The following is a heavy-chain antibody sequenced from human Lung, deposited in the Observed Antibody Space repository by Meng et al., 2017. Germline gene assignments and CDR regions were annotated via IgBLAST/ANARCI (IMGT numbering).Heavy chain of an antibody. Sequence: EVDLVEFGGDVVKPGGSLRLSCGASGFYFSNAWMSWVRQAPGKGLEWVGRIKSNTDGGTTEYAAPVTGRFTISRDDSKSTLNLHLSGLRTDDTGVYYCTWDDKAVSDYWGQGTLVTVSS. CDR3: TWDDKAVSDY. J-gene: IGHJ4*02. CDR1: GFYFSNAW. D-gene: IGHD3-9*01. V-gene: IGHV3-15*01. CDR2: IKSNTDGGTT.